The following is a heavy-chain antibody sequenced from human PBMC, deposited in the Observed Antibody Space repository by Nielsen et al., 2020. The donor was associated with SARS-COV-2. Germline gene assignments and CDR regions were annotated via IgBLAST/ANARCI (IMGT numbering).Heavy chain of an antibody. V-gene: IGHV3-21*01. CDR2: ISSSSSYI. CDR3: ARARGIWFGEY. J-gene: IGHJ4*02. Sequence: GESLKISCAASGFTFSSYSMNLVRQAPGKGLEWVSSISSSSSYIYYADSVKGRFTISRDNAKNSLYLQMNSLRAEDTAVYYCARARGIWFGEYWGQGTLVTVSS. D-gene: IGHD3-10*01. CDR1: GFTFSSYS.